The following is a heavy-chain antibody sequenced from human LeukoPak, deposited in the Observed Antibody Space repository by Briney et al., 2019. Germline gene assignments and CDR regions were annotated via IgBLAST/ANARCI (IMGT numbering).Heavy chain of an antibody. CDR2: INHSGST. D-gene: IGHD3-16*01. Sequence: PSETLSLTCAVYGGSFSGYYWSWIRQPPGKGLEWIGEINHSGSTNYNPSLKSRVTISVDTSKNQFSLKLSSVTAADTAVYYCASSRWGDYVFGYWGQGTLVTVSS. J-gene: IGHJ4*02. V-gene: IGHV4-34*01. CDR3: ASSRWGDYVFGY. CDR1: GGSFSGYY.